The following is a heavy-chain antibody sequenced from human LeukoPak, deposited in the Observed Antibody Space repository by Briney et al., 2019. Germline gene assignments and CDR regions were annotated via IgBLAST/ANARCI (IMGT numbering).Heavy chain of an antibody. CDR2: IWYDGSNK. V-gene: IGHV3-33*01. CDR3: ARDQYDTWSRRGNFDS. D-gene: IGHD3-3*01. J-gene: IGHJ4*02. CDR1: GFTFSSYG. Sequence: GGSLRLSCAASGFTFSSYGMHWVRQAPGKGLEWVAVIWYDGSNKYYVDSVKGRFTISRDNTKNSLYLQMNSLRVEDTAVFYCARDQYDTWSRRGNFDSWGQGTLVIVSS.